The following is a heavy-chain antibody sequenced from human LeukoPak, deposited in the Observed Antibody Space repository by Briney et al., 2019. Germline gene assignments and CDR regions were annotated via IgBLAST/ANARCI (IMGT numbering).Heavy chain of an antibody. V-gene: IGHV3-21*01. CDR1: GFTFSSYS. CDR2: ISSSSSYI. D-gene: IGHD6-19*01. CDR3: ATISPVAGSYY. Sequence: GGSLRLSCAASGFTFSSYSMNWVRQAPGKGLEWVSSISSSSSYIYYADSVKGRLTISRDNAKNSLYLQMNSLRAEDTAVYYCATISPVAGSYYWGQGTLVTVSS. J-gene: IGHJ4*02.